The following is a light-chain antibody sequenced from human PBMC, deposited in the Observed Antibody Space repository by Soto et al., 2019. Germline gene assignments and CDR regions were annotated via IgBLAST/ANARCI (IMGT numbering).Light chain of an antibody. CDR3: CSYAGSYAVV. Sequence: QSALTQPRSVSGSPGQSVTISCTGTSGDVGVYNDVSWYQQQPDKVPKPLIYDVSKRPSGVPDRFSGSKSGNTASLTISGLQAEDEADYYCCSYAGSYAVVFGGGTKLTVL. V-gene: IGLV2-11*01. CDR1: SGDVGVYND. J-gene: IGLJ2*01. CDR2: DVS.